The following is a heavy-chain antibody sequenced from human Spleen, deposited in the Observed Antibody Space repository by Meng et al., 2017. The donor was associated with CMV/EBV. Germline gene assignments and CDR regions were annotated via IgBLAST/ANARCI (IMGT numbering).Heavy chain of an antibody. CDR1: GGSISGHY. J-gene: IGHJ2*01. D-gene: IGHD6-6*01. V-gene: IGHV4-59*11. Sequence: SETLSLTCSVSGGSISGHYWSWIRQSPGKGLEWIGYIHYSGSTNYDPSLKSRVAISLHTSKNQISLRLTSVTTADTAVYYCARMSGQLGGYFDLWGRGTLVTVSS. CDR2: IHYSGST. CDR3: ARMSGQLGGYFDL.